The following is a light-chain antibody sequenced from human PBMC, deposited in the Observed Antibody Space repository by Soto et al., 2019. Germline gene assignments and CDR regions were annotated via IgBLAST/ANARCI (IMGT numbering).Light chain of an antibody. V-gene: IGLV2-14*01. CDR2: DVS. CDR3: NSYISSSTQYV. Sequence: QSVLTQPASVSGSPGQSITISCTGTSSDVGGYNYVSWYQQHPVKAPKLIIYDVSSRPSGVSTRFSGSKSGNSASLTISGLQAEVEADYYCNSYISSSTQYVFGTGTKVTVL. J-gene: IGLJ1*01. CDR1: SSDVGGYNY.